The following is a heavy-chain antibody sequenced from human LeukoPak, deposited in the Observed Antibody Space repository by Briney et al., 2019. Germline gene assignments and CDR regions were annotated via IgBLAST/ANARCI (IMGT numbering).Heavy chain of an antibody. CDR1: GGSISSGGYY. CDR2: IYYSGST. J-gene: IGHJ4*02. Sequence: PSQTLSLTCTVSGGSISSGGYYWSWIRQHPGKGLEWIGYIYYSGSTYYNPSLKSRVTISVDTSKNQFSLKLSSVTAAGTAVCYCARRGGSGSYYFYWGQGTLVTVSS. CDR3: ARRGGSGSYYFY. V-gene: IGHV4-31*03. D-gene: IGHD3-10*01.